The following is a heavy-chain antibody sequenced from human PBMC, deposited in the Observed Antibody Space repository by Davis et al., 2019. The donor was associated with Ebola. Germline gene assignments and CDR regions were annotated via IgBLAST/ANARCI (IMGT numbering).Heavy chain of an antibody. V-gene: IGHV4-34*01. CDR3: ARDPGVLVWFGEQNGMDV. CDR2: INHSGVT. CDR1: SGSFSGYF. J-gene: IGHJ6*02. Sequence: PGGSLRLSCAVYSGSFSGYFWTWIRQSPGKGLEWIGEINHSGVTNYNPSLKSRVTISADTSKNQFSLKLTSVTAADTAVYYCARDPGVLVWFGEQNGMDVWGQGTTVTVSS. D-gene: IGHD3-10*01.